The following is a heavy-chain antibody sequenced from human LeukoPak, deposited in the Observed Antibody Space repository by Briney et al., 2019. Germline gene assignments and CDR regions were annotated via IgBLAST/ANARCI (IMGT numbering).Heavy chain of an antibody. CDR3: ARVGSWGYDFWSGLLPEWFDP. J-gene: IGHJ5*02. D-gene: IGHD3-3*01. CDR1: GFTFSSYS. CDR2: ISSSSSYI. Sequence: PGGSLRLSCAASGFTFSSYSMNWVRQAPGKGLEWVSSISSSSSYIYYADSVKGRFTISRDNAKNSLYLQMNSLRAEDTAVYYCARVGSWGYDFWSGLLPEWFDPWGQGTLVTVSA. V-gene: IGHV3-21*01.